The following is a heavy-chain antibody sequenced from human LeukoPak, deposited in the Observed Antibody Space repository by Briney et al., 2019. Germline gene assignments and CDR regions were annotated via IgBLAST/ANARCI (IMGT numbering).Heavy chain of an antibody. CDR1: GFTFSSYA. V-gene: IGHV3-30-3*01. Sequence: GGSLRLSCAASGFTFSSYAMHWVCQAPGKGLEWVAVISYDGSNKYYADSVKGRFTISRDNSKNTLYLQMNSLRAEDTAVYYCARDDSNYDYWGQGTLVTVSS. CDR3: ARDDSNYDY. CDR2: ISYDGSNK. J-gene: IGHJ4*02. D-gene: IGHD4-11*01.